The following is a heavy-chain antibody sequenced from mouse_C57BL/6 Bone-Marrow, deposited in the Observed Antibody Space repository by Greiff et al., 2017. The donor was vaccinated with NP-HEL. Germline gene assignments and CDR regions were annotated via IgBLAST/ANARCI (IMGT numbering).Heavy chain of an antibody. CDR3: ASATMVTPFDY. D-gene: IGHD2-2*01. Sequence: QVQLQQSGAELVRPGTSVKVSCKASGYAFTNYLIEWVKQRPGQGLEWIGVINPGSGGTNYNEKFKGKATLTADKSSSTAYMQLSSLTSEDSAVYFCASATMVTPFDYWGQGTTLTVSS. V-gene: IGHV1-54*01. CDR1: GYAFTNYL. J-gene: IGHJ2*01. CDR2: INPGSGGT.